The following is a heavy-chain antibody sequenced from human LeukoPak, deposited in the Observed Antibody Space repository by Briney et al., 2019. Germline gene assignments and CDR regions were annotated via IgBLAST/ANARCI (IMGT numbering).Heavy chain of an antibody. CDR2: IRSSSRYI. Sequence: GGSLRLSCAASGFTFRSYSMNWVRQAPGKGLEWVSSIRSSSRYIYYADSVKGRFTISRDNAKNSLYLQMNSLTAEDTAVYYCARLATANQDRDYWGQGTLVTVSS. J-gene: IGHJ4*02. V-gene: IGHV3-21*01. D-gene: IGHD1-26*01. CDR1: GFTFRSYS. CDR3: ARLATANQDRDY.